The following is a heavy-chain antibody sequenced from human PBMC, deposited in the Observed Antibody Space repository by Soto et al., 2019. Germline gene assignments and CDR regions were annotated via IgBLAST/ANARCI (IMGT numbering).Heavy chain of an antibody. Sequence: TSETLSLTCAVYGGSFSDYYWSWIRQPPGKGLEWIGYIYYSGSTNYNPSLTSRVTISVDTSKNQFSLKLSSVTAADTAVYYCARHRYSYGVYYFDYWGQGTLVTVSS. J-gene: IGHJ4*02. D-gene: IGHD5-18*01. V-gene: IGHV4-59*08. CDR2: IYYSGST. CDR3: ARHRYSYGVYYFDY. CDR1: GGSFSDYY.